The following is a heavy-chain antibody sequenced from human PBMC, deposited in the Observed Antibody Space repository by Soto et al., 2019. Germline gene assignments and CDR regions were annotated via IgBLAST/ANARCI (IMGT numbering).Heavy chain of an antibody. CDR2: IYYSGST. Sequence: SETLSLTCTVSGGSISSYYWSWIRQPPGKGLEWIGYIYYSGSTNYNPSLKSRVTISVDTSKNQFSLKLSSVTAADTAVYYCARHGKQLARPGNWFDPWGQGTLVTVSS. D-gene: IGHD6-6*01. J-gene: IGHJ5*02. V-gene: IGHV4-59*08. CDR3: ARHGKQLARPGNWFDP. CDR1: GGSISSYY.